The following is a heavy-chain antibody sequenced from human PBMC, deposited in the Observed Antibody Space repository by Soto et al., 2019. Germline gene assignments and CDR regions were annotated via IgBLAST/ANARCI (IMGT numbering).Heavy chain of an antibody. CDR1: GFTFSSVRSYW. V-gene: IGHV3-7*01. J-gene: IGHJ4*02. CDR2: IKLDGSER. CDR3: ARGYY. Sequence: EVQLVESGGGLVQPGGSLRLSCAASGFTFSSVRSYWMSWVRQAPGKGLEWVANIKLDGSERYYVDSVKGRFTISRDDARNSLYLQMNSLRAEDKAIYYCARGYYWGQGTLVSVSS. D-gene: IGHD2-15*01.